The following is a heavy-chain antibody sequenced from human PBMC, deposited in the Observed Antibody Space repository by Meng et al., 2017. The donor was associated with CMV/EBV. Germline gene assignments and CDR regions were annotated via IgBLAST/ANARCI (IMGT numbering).Heavy chain of an antibody. CDR2: INPNSGGT. J-gene: IGHJ1*01. CDR3: ARDMEPVVSGAPVVRKYFQH. CDR1: GYTFTSYG. Sequence: ASVKVSCKASGYTFTSYGISWVRQAPGQGLEWMGWINPNSGGTNYAQKFQGRVTMTRDTSISTGYMELSRLRSDDTAVYYCARDMEPVVSGAPVVRKYFQHWGQGTLVTVSS. D-gene: IGHD2-2*01. V-gene: IGHV1-2*02.